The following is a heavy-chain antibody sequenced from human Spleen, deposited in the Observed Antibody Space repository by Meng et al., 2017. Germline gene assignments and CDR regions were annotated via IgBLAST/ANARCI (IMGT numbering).Heavy chain of an antibody. CDR3: ATRGNPYLNC. V-gene: IGHV1-18*01. Sequence: QVQLMQSGAAVKKPGASVKVACKASGYTFGIYGIHWVRQAPGQGLEWMGWISTYTGNTNSAQKFQGRVTMTTDTSTSTAYMELRSLRSDDTAVYYCATRGNPYLNCWGQGTLVTVSS. CDR2: ISTYTGNT. J-gene: IGHJ4*02. CDR1: GYTFGIYG.